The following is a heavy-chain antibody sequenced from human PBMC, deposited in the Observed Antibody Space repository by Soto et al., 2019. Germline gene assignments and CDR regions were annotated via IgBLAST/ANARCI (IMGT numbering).Heavy chain of an antibody. D-gene: IGHD4-4*01. CDR2: IIPIFGTA. V-gene: IGHV1-69*13. CDR3: ARKSSNYRYYYYYGMDV. CDR1: RGTFSSYA. J-gene: IGHJ6*02. Sequence: SVKVSCKASRGTFSSYAISWVRQAHGQGLEWMGGIIPIFGTANYAQKFQGRVTITADESTSTAYMELSSLRSEDTAVYYCARKSSNYRYYYYYGMDVWGQGTTVTVSS.